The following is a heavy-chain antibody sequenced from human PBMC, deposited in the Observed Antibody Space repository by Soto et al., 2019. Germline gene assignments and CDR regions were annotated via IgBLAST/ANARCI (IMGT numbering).Heavy chain of an antibody. D-gene: IGHD4-17*01. CDR2: IIPVIGTA. V-gene: IGHV1-69*12. CDR3: ARGDATKIVVTTYYGMDV. J-gene: IGHJ6*04. Sequence: QVQLVQSGAEVKKPGSSVKVSCKASGGSLSNYGISWVRQAPGQGLEWMGGIIPVIGTANYAQKFQGRVTITADESTSILYMDVTRLRSEDTAVYYCARGDATKIVVTTYYGMDVWGKWTTVTVSS. CDR1: GGSLSNYG.